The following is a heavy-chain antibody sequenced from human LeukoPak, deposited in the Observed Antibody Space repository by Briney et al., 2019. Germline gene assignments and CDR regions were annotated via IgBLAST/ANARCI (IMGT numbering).Heavy chain of an antibody. CDR1: GFTFSSYA. Sequence: GGSLRLSCAASGFTFSSYAMSWVRQAPGKGLEWVSSISGSGGSTSYADSVKGRFTISRDNSKNTLYLQMNSLRAEDTAVYYCAKEWAPGYYYDSSGYYNHAFDIWGQGTMVTVSS. J-gene: IGHJ3*02. D-gene: IGHD3-22*01. CDR3: AKEWAPGYYYDSSGYYNHAFDI. CDR2: ISGSGGST. V-gene: IGHV3-23*01.